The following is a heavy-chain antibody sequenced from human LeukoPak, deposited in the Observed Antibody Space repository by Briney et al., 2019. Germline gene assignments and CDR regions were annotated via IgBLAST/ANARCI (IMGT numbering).Heavy chain of an antibody. J-gene: IGHJ4*02. CDR1: GFTFSSYG. D-gene: IGHD3-10*01. Sequence: PGGSLRLSCAASGFTFSSYGMHWVRQAPGKGLEWVAVIWYDGSNKYYADSVKGRFTISRDNSQNTLYLEMNSVRVEDTAVYYCARNNGGRMRMVRGAIKEVDYWGQGTLVTVSS. CDR2: IWYDGSNK. CDR3: ARNNGGRMRMVRGAIKEVDY. V-gene: IGHV3-33*01.